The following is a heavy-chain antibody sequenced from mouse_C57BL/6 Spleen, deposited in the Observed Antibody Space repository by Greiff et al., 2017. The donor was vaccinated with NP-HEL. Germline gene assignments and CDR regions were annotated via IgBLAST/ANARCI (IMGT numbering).Heavy chain of an antibody. CDR3: ARESYYGSSHYFDY. CDR1: GYTFTNYW. J-gene: IGHJ2*01. D-gene: IGHD1-1*01. Sequence: LQESGAELVRPGTSVKMSCKASGYTFTNYWIGWAKQRPGHGLEWIGDIYPGGGYTNYNEKFKGKATLTADKSSSTAYMQFSSLTSEDSAIYYCARESYYGSSHYFDYWGQGTTLTVSS. CDR2: IYPGGGYT. V-gene: IGHV1-63*01.